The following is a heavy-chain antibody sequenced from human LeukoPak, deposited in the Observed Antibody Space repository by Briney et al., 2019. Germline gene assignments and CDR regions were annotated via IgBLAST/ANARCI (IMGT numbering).Heavy chain of an antibody. V-gene: IGHV4-59*08. CDR2: IYHSRGT. D-gene: IGHD1-26*01. Sequence: SETLSLTCTVSGDSIRSYYWSWIRQPPGKGLEWIGYIYHSRGTMYNPSLKSRVTISVDTSKNQFSLKVASVTAADTAVYYCTKGGELMNYWGQGTLVTVSS. CDR3: TKGGELMNY. J-gene: IGHJ4*02. CDR1: GDSIRSYY.